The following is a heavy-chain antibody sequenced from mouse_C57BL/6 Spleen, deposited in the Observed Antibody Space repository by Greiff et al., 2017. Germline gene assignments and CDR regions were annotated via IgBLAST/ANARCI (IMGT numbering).Heavy chain of an antibody. CDR2: ISYDGSN. J-gene: IGHJ2*01. CDR3: ATETGRYFDY. V-gene: IGHV3-6*01. CDR1: GYSITSGYY. Sequence: DVKLQESGPGLVKPSQSLSLTCSVTGYSITSGYYWNWIRQFPGNKLEWMGYISYDGSNNYNPSLKNRISITRDTSKNQFFLKLNSVTTEDTATYYCATETGRYFDYWGQGTTLTVSS.